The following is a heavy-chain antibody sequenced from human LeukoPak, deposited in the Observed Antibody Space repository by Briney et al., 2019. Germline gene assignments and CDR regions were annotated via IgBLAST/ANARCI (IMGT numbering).Heavy chain of an antibody. V-gene: IGHV3-23*01. D-gene: IGHD3-22*01. CDR2: ISGSGGST. CDR1: GFTFSSYA. Sequence: GGSLRLSCAASGFTFSSYAMSWVRQAPGKGLEWVSAISGSGGSTYYADSVKGRFTISRDNAKNSLYLQMNSLRAEDTAVYYCARVKYYYDSSGYTNWFDPWGQGTLVTVSS. J-gene: IGHJ5*02. CDR3: ARVKYYYDSSGYTNWFDP.